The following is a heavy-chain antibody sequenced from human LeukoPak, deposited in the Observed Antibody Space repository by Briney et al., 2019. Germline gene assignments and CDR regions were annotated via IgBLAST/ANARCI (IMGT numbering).Heavy chain of an antibody. D-gene: IGHD3-22*01. CDR1: GGSISSGGYY. V-gene: IGHV4-31*03. CDR3: ARDPYYYDSGGYYYAGWFDP. CDR2: IYYSGST. Sequence: SETLSLTCTVSGGSISSGGYYWSWIRQHPGKGLEWIGYIYYSGSTYYNPSLKSRVTISVDTSKNQFSLKLSSVTAADTAVYYCARDPYYYDSGGYYYAGWFDPWGQGTLVTVSS. J-gene: IGHJ5*02.